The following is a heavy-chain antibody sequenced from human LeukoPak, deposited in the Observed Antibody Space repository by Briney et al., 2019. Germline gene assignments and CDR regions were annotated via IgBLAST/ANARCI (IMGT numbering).Heavy chain of an antibody. CDR2: IYPGDSDT. Sequence: GESLKISCKDSGYSFTSYWIGSVRQMPGKGLEWMGIIYPGDSDTRYSPSFQGQVTISSDKSINTAYLQWSSLKASDTAMYYCARGDVVVVPAGIGYNWFDSWGQGTLVTVSS. J-gene: IGHJ5*01. CDR3: ARGDVVVVPAGIGYNWFDS. CDR1: GYSFTSYW. V-gene: IGHV5-51*01. D-gene: IGHD2-2*01.